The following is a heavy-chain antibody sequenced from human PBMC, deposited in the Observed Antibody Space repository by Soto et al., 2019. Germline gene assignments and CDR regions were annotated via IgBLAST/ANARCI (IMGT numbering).Heavy chain of an antibody. V-gene: IGHV3-21*01. CDR2: ISSSSSYI. Sequence: EVQLVESGGGLVKPGGSLRLSCAASGFTFSSYSMNWVRQAPGKGLEWVSSISSSSSYIYYADSVKGRFTISRDNAKNSLYLQMNSLRAEDTAVYYCARGGLVVVAAQRYYYYGMDVWGQGTTVTVSS. J-gene: IGHJ6*02. CDR3: ARGGLVVVAAQRYYYYGMDV. CDR1: GFTFSSYS. D-gene: IGHD2-15*01.